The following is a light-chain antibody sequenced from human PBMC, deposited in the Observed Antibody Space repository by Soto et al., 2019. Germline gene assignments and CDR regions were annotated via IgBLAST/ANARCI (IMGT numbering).Light chain of an antibody. Sequence: QSVLTQPASASGSPGKSVTISCTGTKNDSGVYDFVSWYQHHPGKAPRLIIYEVVQRPSGVPDRFSGSKSGNTASLNVSGLQAADEADYFCKSYAGSNTYVFGSGTQVTVL. V-gene: IGLV2-8*01. J-gene: IGLJ1*01. CDR3: KSYAGSNTYV. CDR2: EVV. CDR1: KNDSGVYDF.